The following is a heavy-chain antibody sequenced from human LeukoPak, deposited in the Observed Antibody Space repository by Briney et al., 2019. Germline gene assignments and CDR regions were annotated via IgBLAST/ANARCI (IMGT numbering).Heavy chain of an antibody. CDR2: IWYDGSNK. D-gene: IGHD3-22*01. CDR1: GFTFSSYG. Sequence: GGSLRLSCAASGFTFSSYGMHWVRQAPGKGLEWVAVIWYDGSNKYYADSVKGRFTISRDNSKNTLYLQMNSLRAEDTAVYYCARGPRITMIVDDGMDVWGQGTTVTVSS. J-gene: IGHJ6*02. V-gene: IGHV3-33*01. CDR3: ARGPRITMIVDDGMDV.